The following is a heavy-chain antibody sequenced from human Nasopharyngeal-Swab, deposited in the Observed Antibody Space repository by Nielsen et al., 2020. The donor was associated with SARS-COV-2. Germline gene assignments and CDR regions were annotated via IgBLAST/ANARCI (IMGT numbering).Heavy chain of an antibody. Sequence: SETLSLTCTVSGGSISSGDYYWIWIRQPPGKGLEWIGYIYYSRSTYYNPSLKSRVTISVDTSKNQFSLKLSSVTAADTAVYYCARDSLGTYYHYFDYWGQGTLVTVSS. CDR1: GGSISSGDYY. D-gene: IGHD3-22*01. CDR3: ARDSLGTYYHYFDY. V-gene: IGHV4-30-4*01. J-gene: IGHJ4*02. CDR2: IYYSRST.